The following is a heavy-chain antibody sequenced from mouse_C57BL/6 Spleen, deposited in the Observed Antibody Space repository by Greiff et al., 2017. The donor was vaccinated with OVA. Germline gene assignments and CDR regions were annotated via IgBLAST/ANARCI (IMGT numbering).Heavy chain of an antibody. CDR1: GYSFTSYY. CDR3: ARSGYDYEGFAY. Sequence: QVQLQQSGPELVKPGASVKLSCKASGYSFTSYYIHWVKQRPGQGLEWIGWIYPGSGNTKYNEKFKGQATLTADTSSSTAYMQLSSLTSEDAAVYYCARSGYDYEGFAYWGQGTLVTVSA. CDR2: IYPGSGNT. V-gene: IGHV1-66*01. J-gene: IGHJ3*01. D-gene: IGHD2-4*01.